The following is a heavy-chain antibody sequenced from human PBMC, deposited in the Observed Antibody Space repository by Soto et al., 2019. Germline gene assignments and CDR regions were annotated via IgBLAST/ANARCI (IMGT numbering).Heavy chain of an antibody. Sequence: GGSLRLSCAASGFTFSSYAMSWVRQAPGKGLEWVSAISGSGGSTYYADSVKGRFTISRDNSKNTLYLQMNSLRAEDTAVYYCAKDREYSSSWYVSYGMDVWGQGTTVTVSS. J-gene: IGHJ6*02. CDR1: GFTFSSYA. D-gene: IGHD6-13*01. CDR3: AKDREYSSSWYVSYGMDV. CDR2: ISGSGGST. V-gene: IGHV3-23*01.